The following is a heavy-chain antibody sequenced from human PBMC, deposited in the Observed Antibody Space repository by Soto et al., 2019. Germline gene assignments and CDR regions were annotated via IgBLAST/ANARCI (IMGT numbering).Heavy chain of an antibody. CDR3: ARDTAEYSSSWYGVNY. Sequence: APVKVSCKASGDTFTSYYMHWVRQAPGQGLEWMGWINASGGSTNYAQKLRGRVTMTTDTSTSTAYMELRSLRSDDTAVYYCARDTAEYSSSWYGVNYWGQGTLVTVSS. J-gene: IGHJ4*02. D-gene: IGHD6-13*01. V-gene: IGHV1-46*01. CDR2: INASGGST. CDR1: GDTFTSYY.